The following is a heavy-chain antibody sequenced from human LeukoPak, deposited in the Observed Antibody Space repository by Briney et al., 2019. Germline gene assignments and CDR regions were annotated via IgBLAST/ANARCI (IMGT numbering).Heavy chain of an antibody. D-gene: IGHD2-2*02. V-gene: IGHV1-2*02. J-gene: IGHJ4*02. Sequence: VASVKVSCKASGYTFTGHYIHWVRQAPGQGLEWMGWINPNSGGAKYAQKFQGRVTMTRDTSISTAYMELSRLRSDDTAVYSCSRDYGSYSGLYYFDYWGQGTLVTVSS. CDR1: GYTFTGHY. CDR3: SRDYGSYSGLYYFDY. CDR2: INPNSGGA.